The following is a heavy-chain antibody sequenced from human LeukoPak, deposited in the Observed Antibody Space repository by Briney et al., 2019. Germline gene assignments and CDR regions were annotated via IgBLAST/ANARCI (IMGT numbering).Heavy chain of an antibody. V-gene: IGHV3-23*01. CDR1: GFTFSSYA. J-gene: IGHJ1*01. Sequence: PGGSLRLSCAASGFTFSSYAMSWVRQAPGKGLEWVSAISGSGGSTYYADSVKGRFTISRDNSKNTLYLQMNSLRAEDTAVYYCAKETAAAGTGTEYFQHWGQGTLVTVSS. D-gene: IGHD6-13*01. CDR2: ISGSGGST. CDR3: AKETAAAGTGTEYFQH.